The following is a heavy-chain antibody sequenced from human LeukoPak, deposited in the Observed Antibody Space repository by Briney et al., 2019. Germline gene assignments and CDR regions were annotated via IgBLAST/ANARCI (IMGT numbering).Heavy chain of an antibody. CDR3: AKAPVTTCSGAYCYPFDY. V-gene: IGHV3-23*01. Sequence: PGGSLRLSCAASGFTLSSYAMSWVRQGPRKGLEWVSAISFSGNTYHADSVKGRFTISRDSYKNTLYLQMNSLRAEDAAVYYCAKAPVTTCSGAYCYPFDYWGQGTLVTVSS. J-gene: IGHJ4*02. D-gene: IGHD2-15*01. CDR2: ISFSGNT. CDR1: GFTLSSYA.